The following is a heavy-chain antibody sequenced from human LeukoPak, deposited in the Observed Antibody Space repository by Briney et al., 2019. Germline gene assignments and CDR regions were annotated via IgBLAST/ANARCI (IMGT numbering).Heavy chain of an antibody. CDR2: ISDDGSNK. CDR1: GFTFSSYA. D-gene: IGHD4-23*01. Sequence: QPGGSLRLSCAASGFTFSSYAMHWFRQAPGKGLEWVAVISDDGSNKYNADSVKGRFTISRDNSKNTLYLQMNSLRAEDTAVYYCARGQEGPYGGKPPLDYWGQGTLVTVSS. CDR3: ARGQEGPYGGKPPLDY. J-gene: IGHJ4*02. V-gene: IGHV3-30-3*01.